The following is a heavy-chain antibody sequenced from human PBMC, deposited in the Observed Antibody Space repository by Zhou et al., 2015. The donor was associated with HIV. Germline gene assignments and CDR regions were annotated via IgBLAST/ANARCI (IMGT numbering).Heavy chain of an antibody. V-gene: IGHV1-8*01. Sequence: QVQLVQSGAEVKKPGASVKVSCKASGYTFTSYDINWVRQATGQGLEWMGWMNPNSGNTGYAQKFQGRVTMTRNTSISTAYMELSSLRSEDTAVYYCARGGYCSSTSCYFESTVVAVQHWGQGTLVTVSS. CDR2: MNPNSGNT. J-gene: IGHJ1*01. D-gene: IGHD2-2*01. CDR1: GYTFTSYD. CDR3: ARGGYCSSTSCYFESTVVAVQH.